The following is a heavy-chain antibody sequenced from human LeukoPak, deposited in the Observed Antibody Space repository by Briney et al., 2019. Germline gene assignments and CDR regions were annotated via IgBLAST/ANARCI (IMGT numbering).Heavy chain of an antibody. J-gene: IGHJ4*02. CDR3: ARGRPGPAGAGTYDF. D-gene: IGHD6-13*01. Sequence: ASVKVSCTASGYTFTTSDINWVRQATGQGLEWMGWMNPNSGKTGSAQKFQGRLTMTKNTSTSTAYMEVTGLKFEDTAIYYCARGRPGPAGAGTYDFWGEGTLITVSS. CDR1: GYTFTTSD. V-gene: IGHV1-8*01. CDR2: MNPNSGKT.